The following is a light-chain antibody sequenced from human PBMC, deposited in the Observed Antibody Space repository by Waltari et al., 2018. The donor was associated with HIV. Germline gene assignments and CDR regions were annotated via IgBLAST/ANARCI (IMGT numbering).Light chain of an antibody. CDR2: DAS. CDR3: QQYDNLPFT. V-gene: IGKV1-33*01. J-gene: IGKJ3*01. CDR1: QDISNY. Sequence: DIKMTQSPSSLSASVGARVTITCQASQDISNYLNWYQQKPGKAPKLLIYDASNLETVVPSRFSGSGSGTDFTFTISSLQPEDIATYYCQQYDNLPFTFGPGTKVDIK.